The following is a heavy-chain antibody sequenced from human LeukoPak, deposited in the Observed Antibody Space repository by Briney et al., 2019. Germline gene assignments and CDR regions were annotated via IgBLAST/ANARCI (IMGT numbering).Heavy chain of an antibody. V-gene: IGHV1-2*06. Sequence: ASVKVSCKASGYTFTGYYMHWVRQAPGQGLEWMGRINPNSGGTNYEQKFQGRVTMTRDTSISTAYMELSRLRSDDTAVYYYARGYCSGGSCYSSFVWGQGTLVTVSS. D-gene: IGHD2-15*01. CDR3: ARGYCSGGSCYSSFV. J-gene: IGHJ4*02. CDR2: INPNSGGT. CDR1: GYTFTGYY.